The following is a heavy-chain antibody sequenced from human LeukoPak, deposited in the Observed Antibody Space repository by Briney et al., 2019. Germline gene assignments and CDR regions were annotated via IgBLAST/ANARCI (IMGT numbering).Heavy chain of an antibody. CDR1: GGSISGHY. V-gene: IGHV4-59*11. Sequence: KPSETLSLTCTVSGGSISGHYWSWIRQPPGKGLEWVGNIYYSGTESTHYNPSFKSRVAISTDTSKNTFSLKLTSVAAADTAVYYCARFGGSSGWSTQAASDIWGQGTMVTVSS. CDR2: IYYSGTEST. J-gene: IGHJ3*02. CDR3: ARFGGSSGWSTQAASDI. D-gene: IGHD6-19*01.